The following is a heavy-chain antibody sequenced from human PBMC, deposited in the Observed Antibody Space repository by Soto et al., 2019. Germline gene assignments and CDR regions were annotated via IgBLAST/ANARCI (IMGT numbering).Heavy chain of an antibody. CDR3: ARDQKYYFDY. J-gene: IGHJ4*02. V-gene: IGHV3-33*01. CDR2: IWYDGSNK. CDR1: GFTFSSYG. Sequence: QVQLVESGGGVVQPGRSLRLSCAASGFTFSSYGMHWVRQAPGKGLEWGAVIWYDGSNKYYADSVKGRFTISRDNSKNTLYLQMNSLRAEDTAVYYCARDQKYYFDYWGQGTLVTVSS.